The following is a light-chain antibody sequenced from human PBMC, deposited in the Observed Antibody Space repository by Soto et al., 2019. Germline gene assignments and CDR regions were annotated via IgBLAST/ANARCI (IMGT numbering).Light chain of an antibody. J-gene: IGLJ2*01. CDR1: SSNIGAGYD. V-gene: IGLV1-40*01. CDR3: QSYDSSLSAVV. CDR2: DND. Sequence: QSVLTQPPSVSGAPGQRVTISCTGSSSNIGAGYDVHWYQLLPGTAPNLLVSDNDNRPSGVPDRFSGSKSGTSASLAITGLQAEDEGHYYCQSYDSSLSAVVFGGGTKVTVL.